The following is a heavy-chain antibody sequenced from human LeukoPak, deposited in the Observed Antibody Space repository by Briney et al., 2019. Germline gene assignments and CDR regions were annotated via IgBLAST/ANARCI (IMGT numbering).Heavy chain of an antibody. CDR2: ISYDGSNK. J-gene: IGHJ4*02. Sequence: GRSLRLSCAASGFTFSSYGMHWVRQAPGKGLEWVAVISYDGSNKYYADSVKGRFTISRDNSKNTLYLQMNSLRAEDMAVYYCAKDRVPYGEFDYWGQGTLVTVSS. V-gene: IGHV3-30*18. CDR1: GFTFSSYG. CDR3: AKDRVPYGEFDY. D-gene: IGHD4-17*01.